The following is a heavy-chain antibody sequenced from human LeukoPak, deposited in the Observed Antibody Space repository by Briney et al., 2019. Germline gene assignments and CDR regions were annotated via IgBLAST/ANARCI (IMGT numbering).Heavy chain of an antibody. CDR2: ISYDGSNK. Sequence: GGSLRLSCAASGFTFSSYDMHWVPQAPGKGLEWVAVISYDGSNKYYADSVKGRFTISRDNSKNTLYLQMNSLRAEDTAVYYCANGGGPYDILTGSPDYWGQGTLVTVSS. D-gene: IGHD3-9*01. CDR1: GFTFSSYD. V-gene: IGHV3-30*18. CDR3: ANGGGPYDILTGSPDY. J-gene: IGHJ4*02.